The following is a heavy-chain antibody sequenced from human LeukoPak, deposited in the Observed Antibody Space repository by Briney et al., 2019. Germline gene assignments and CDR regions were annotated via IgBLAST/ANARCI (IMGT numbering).Heavy chain of an antibody. CDR3: ARSLGLGRFDL. D-gene: IGHD1-26*01. J-gene: IGHJ2*01. CDR2: FYHSGST. Sequence: SETLSLTCAVSGDSITRYYWNWIRQLPGKGLEWIGYFYHSGSTDSNPSLKSRVIIALDTSKRQFSLKLTSVAAADTAVYFCARSLGLGRFDLWGRGTLVTVSS. CDR1: GDSITRYY. V-gene: IGHV4-59*01.